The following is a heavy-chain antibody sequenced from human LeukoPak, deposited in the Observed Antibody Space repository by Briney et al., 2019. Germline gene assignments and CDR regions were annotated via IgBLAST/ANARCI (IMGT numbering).Heavy chain of an antibody. D-gene: IGHD4-17*01. CDR1: GFTFSSYE. CDR2: ISSSGSTI. Sequence: PGGSLRLSCAASGFTFSSYEMNWVRQAPGKGLEWVSYISSSGSTIYYADSVKGRFTISRDNAKNSLYLQMNSLRAEDTAVYYCARDRDYGDYAFDYWAQGTLVTVSS. J-gene: IGHJ4*02. CDR3: ARDRDYGDYAFDY. V-gene: IGHV3-48*03.